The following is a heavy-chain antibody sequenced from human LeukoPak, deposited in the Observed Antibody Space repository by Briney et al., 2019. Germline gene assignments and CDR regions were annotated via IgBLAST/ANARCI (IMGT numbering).Heavy chain of an antibody. Sequence: GGSLRLSCAASGFTFSSYGMHWVRQAPGKGLEWAAFIRYDGSNKYYADSVKGRFTISRDNSKNTLYLQMNSLRVADTAVYYCAKDPTHYRVWDDYDSTVLSYWGQGTLVTVSS. J-gene: IGHJ4*02. D-gene: IGHD3-22*01. V-gene: IGHV3-30*02. CDR3: AKDPTHYRVWDDYDSTVLSY. CDR1: GFTFSSYG. CDR2: IRYDGSNK.